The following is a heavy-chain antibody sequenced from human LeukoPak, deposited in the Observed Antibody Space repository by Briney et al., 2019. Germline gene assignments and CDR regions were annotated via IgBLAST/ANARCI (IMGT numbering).Heavy chain of an antibody. J-gene: IGHJ4*02. Sequence: ASVKVSCKASGYTFTGYYIHWVRQAPGQALEWMGWINPNSGGTQYSQKFQGRVTLTRDTSITTGYMELSGLTSDDTAVYYCASLSYYDLSGYFYWGQGTLVTVSS. CDR1: GYTFTGYY. CDR3: ASLSYYDLSGYFY. V-gene: IGHV1-2*02. CDR2: INPNSGGT. D-gene: IGHD3-22*01.